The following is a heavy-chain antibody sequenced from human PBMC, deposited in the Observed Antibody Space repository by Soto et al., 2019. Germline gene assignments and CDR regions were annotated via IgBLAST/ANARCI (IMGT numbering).Heavy chain of an antibody. D-gene: IGHD2-2*03. CDR3: ARGEVDIVVVPAAIPFDY. V-gene: IGHV4-34*01. Sequence: QVQLQQWGAGLLKPSETLSLTCAVYGGSFSGYYWSWIRQPPGKGLEWIGEINHSGSTNYNPSLKSRVTITVDTSKNQFSLKLSSVTAADTAVYYCARGEVDIVVVPAAIPFDYWGQGTLVTVSS. CDR1: GGSFSGYY. CDR2: INHSGST. J-gene: IGHJ4*02.